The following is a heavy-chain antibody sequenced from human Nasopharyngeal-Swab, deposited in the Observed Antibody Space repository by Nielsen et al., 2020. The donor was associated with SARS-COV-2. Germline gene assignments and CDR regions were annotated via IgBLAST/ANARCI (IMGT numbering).Heavy chain of an antibody. V-gene: IGHV1-2*02. CDR1: GYTFRGYY. D-gene: IGHD1-1*01. J-gene: IGHJ5*02. CDR2: INPNTGGT. CDR3: TREAPMSGRSINYFDP. Sequence: ASVKVSCKASGYTFRGYYIHWVRQAPGQGLEWMGWINPNTGGTDYAQKFQGRVTMTWDTSINTAYMELSGLRSDDTAVFYCTREAPMSGRSINYFDPWGQGTLVTVSS.